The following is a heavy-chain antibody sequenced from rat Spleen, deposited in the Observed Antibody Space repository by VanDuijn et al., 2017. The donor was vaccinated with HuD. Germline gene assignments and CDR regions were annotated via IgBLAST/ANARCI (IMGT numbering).Heavy chain of an antibody. V-gene: IGHV5-29*01. D-gene: IGHD1-1*01. J-gene: IGHJ2*01. CDR2: NSQKGSSN. CDR3: ARQEYYSAPPFDY. CDR1: GFTFSDFY. Sequence: EVQLVESDGGLVQPGRSLKLSCVASGFTFSDFYMAWLCQAPTKGLGGVATNSQKGSSNYYRDSVKGRFTISRDNAINTLYLQMDSLRSEDTATYYCARQEYYSAPPFDYWGQGVMVTVSS.